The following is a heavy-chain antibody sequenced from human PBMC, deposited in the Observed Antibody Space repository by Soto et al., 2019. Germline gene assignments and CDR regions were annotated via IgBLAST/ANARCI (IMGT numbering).Heavy chain of an antibody. V-gene: IGHV3-48*02. J-gene: IGHJ4*02. CDR1: GFTFSDYS. CDR2: ISSSSSTI. D-gene: IGHD1-26*01. Sequence: EVQLVESGGGLVQPGGSLRLSCAASGFTFSDYSMNWVRQAPGKGLEWVSYISSSSSTIYYSDSVKGRFTISRDNAKNSLYLQMNSLRDEDTAVYYRARVGMVVGDYWGQGTLVTVSS. CDR3: ARVGMVVGDY.